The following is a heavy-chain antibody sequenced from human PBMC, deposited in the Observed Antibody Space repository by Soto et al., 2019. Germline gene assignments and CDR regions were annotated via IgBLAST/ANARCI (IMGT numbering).Heavy chain of an antibody. V-gene: IGHV3-48*01. CDR1: GFTFSSYS. CDR3: ARDGRWDYGDYNWFDP. CDR2: IGGSSSPI. D-gene: IGHD4-17*01. Sequence: EVHLVESGGGLVQPGGSLRLSCVASGFTFSSYSMNWVRQAPGKGLEWVSYIGGSSSPIYYADSVKGRFTISRDNAKNSLYLQMNRLRAEDTAVYYCARDGRWDYGDYNWFDPWGQGTLVTVSS. J-gene: IGHJ5*02.